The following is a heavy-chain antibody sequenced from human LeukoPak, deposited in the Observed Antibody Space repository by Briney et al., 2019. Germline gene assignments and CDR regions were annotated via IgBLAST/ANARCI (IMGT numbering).Heavy chain of an antibody. CDR3: ARESWLENYDSSGLFDY. CDR1: SGSTSNYY. J-gene: IGHJ4*02. CDR2: IYYSGST. V-gene: IGHV4-59*01. Sequence: PSETLSLTCTVSSGSTSNYYWSWIRQPPGKGLEWIGYIYYSGSTNYNPSLKSRVTISVDTSKNQFSLKLRSVTAADTAVYHCARESWLENYDSSGLFDYWGQGTLVTVSS. D-gene: IGHD3-22*01.